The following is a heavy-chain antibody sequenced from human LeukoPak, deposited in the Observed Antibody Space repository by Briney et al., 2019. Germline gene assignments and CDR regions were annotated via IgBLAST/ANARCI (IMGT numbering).Heavy chain of an antibody. CDR3: AREQLVQYYYYYYMDV. V-gene: IGHV1-2*02. J-gene: IGHJ6*03. D-gene: IGHD6-6*01. Sequence: ASVKVSCKASGYTFTGYYMHWVRQAPGQGLEWMGWINPNSGATNYAQKFQGRVTMTRDTSISTAYMELSRLRSDDTAVYYCAREQLVQYYYYYYMDVWGKGTTVTVSS. CDR2: INPNSGAT. CDR1: GYTFTGYY.